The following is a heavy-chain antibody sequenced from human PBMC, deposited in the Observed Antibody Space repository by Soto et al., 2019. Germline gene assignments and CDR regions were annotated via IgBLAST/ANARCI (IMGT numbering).Heavy chain of an antibody. D-gene: IGHD3-3*01. V-gene: IGHV4-31*03. CDR1: GGSISSDAYY. J-gene: IGHJ6*03. CDR3: ASGPFKYYDGNMDV. Sequence: QVQLQESGPGLVKPSQTLSLTCTVSGGSISSDAYYWSWIRQHPGKGLEWIGYIHYTGNTYYNPSLKSRVTLSLDTSKNPFSLRLNSVTAADTGVYYCASGPFKYYDGNMDVWGKGTTVTVTS. CDR2: IHYTGNT.